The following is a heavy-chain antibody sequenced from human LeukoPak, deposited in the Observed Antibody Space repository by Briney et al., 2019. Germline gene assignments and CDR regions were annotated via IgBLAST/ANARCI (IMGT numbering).Heavy chain of an antibody. D-gene: IGHD6-13*01. V-gene: IGHV3-33*08. CDR2: IWYDGSNK. Sequence: GGSLRLSCAASGFTFSSYAMHWVRQAPGKGLEWVAVIWYDGSNKYYADSVKGRFTISRDNSKNTLYLQMNSLRAEDTAVYYCARTNDAAAGTYYYYGMDVWGQGTTVTVSS. J-gene: IGHJ6*02. CDR1: GFTFSSYA. CDR3: ARTNDAAAGTYYYYGMDV.